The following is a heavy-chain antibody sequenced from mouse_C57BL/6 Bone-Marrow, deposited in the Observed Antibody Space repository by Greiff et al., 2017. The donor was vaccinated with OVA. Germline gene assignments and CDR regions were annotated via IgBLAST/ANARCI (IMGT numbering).Heavy chain of an antibody. Sequence: EVQLQQSGTVLARPGASVKMSCKTSGYTFTSYWMHWVKQRPGQGLAGIGSIYPGNSDTSYNQKFKGKAKLTVVTSASTAYMGLSSLTNEDAAVYYCTRYGGDGPDYWGQSPTLKVSS. D-gene: IGHD1-1*02. CDR2: IYPGNSDT. J-gene: IGHJ2*01. CDR3: TRYGGDGPDY. CDR1: GYTFTSYW. V-gene: IGHV1-5*01.